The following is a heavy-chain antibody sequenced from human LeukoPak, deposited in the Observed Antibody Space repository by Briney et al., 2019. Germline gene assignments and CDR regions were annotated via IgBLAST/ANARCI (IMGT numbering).Heavy chain of an antibody. J-gene: IGHJ4*02. CDR1: SGSISSHY. CDR2: IYYTGST. CDR3: ARGLPQSGVNY. Sequence: SETLSLTCTVSSGSISSHYWTWIRLPPGKGLEWIGHIYYTGSTNYNPSLTSRVTVSLDTSKNQFSLKLRHVTTADTAVYYCARGLPQSGVNYWGQGTLVTVCS. V-gene: IGHV4-59*11. D-gene: IGHD3-10*01.